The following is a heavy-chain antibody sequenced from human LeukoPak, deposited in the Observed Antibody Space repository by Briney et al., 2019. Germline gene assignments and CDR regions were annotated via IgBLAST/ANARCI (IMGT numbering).Heavy chain of an antibody. CDR2: IYTSGST. Sequence: SETLSLTCTVSGGSISSYYWSWIRQPAGKGLEWIGRIYTSGSTSYNPSLKSRVTMSVDTSKNQFSLKLSSVTAADTAVYYCAREGVDIVVVPAYYYMDVWGKGTTVTVSS. CDR3: AREGVDIVVVPAYYYMDV. D-gene: IGHD2-2*01. CDR1: GGSISSYY. V-gene: IGHV4-4*07. J-gene: IGHJ6*03.